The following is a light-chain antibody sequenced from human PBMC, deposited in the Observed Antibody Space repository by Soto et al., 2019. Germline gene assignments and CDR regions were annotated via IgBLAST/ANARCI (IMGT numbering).Light chain of an antibody. CDR2: AGS. CDR3: CSYAGSRIL. V-gene: IGLV2-23*01. Sequence: QSALTQPASVSGSPGQSITISCTGTSSDVGSYNLVSWYQQHPGKAPKLMIYAGSKRPSGVSNRLSGSKSGNTASLTISGLQAEDEADYYCCSYAGSRILFGGGTKVTVL. CDR1: SSDVGSYNL. J-gene: IGLJ2*01.